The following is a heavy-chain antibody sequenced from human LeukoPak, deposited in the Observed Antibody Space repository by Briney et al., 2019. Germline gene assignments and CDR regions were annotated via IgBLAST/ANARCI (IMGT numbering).Heavy chain of an antibody. V-gene: IGHV3-7*01. CDR3: ARDLFSLLWFGELP. CDR2: IKQDGSEK. D-gene: IGHD3-10*01. J-gene: IGHJ5*02. Sequence: GGSLRLSCAASGFTFSSYAMHWVRQAPGKGLEWVANIKQDGSEKYYVDSVKGRFTISRDNAKNSLYLQMNSLRAEDTAVYYCARDLFSLLWFGELPWGQGTLVTVSS. CDR1: GFTFSSYA.